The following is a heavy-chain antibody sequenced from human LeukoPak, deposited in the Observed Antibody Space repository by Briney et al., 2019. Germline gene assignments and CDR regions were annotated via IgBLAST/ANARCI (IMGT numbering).Heavy chain of an antibody. V-gene: IGHV1-58*02. CDR3: AAQKLEYSSSWPFDY. CDR2: IVVGSGNT. D-gene: IGHD6-13*01. CDR1: GFTFTSSA. Sequence: SVEVSCKASGFTFTSSAMQWVRQARGQRLEWIGWIVVGSGNTNYAQKFQERVTITRDMSTSTAYMELSSLRSEDTAVYYCAAQKLEYSSSWPFDYWGQGTLVTVSS. J-gene: IGHJ4*02.